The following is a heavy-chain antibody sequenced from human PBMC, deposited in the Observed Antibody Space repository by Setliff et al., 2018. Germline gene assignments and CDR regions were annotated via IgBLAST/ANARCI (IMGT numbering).Heavy chain of an antibody. V-gene: IGHV4-34*01. J-gene: IGHJ4*02. CDR3: ARDRITIFGVVIPFDN. CDR1: GASFSDTY. Sequence: PSETLSLTCAVYGASFSDTYWSWIRQPPGKGLEWIGDINYLGNTNYNPSLKTRVTISVDTSKNQFSLNLVSLTAADTAVYYCARDRITIFGVVIPFDNWGQGTLVTVSS. CDR2: INYLGNT. D-gene: IGHD3-3*01.